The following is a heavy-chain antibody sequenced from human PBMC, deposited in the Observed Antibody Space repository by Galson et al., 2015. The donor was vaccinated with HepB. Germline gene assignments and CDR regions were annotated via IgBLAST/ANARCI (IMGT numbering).Heavy chain of an antibody. Sequence: SLRLSCATSGFTFGASAMTWVRQAPGKGLEWVATISGSGSATYYVDSVKGRFTISRDKSENTLSLHMTSLRAEDTAVYYCARDTSASGWYGIFDQWGQGTLVTVSS. J-gene: IGHJ4*02. D-gene: IGHD6-19*01. CDR1: GFTFGASA. V-gene: IGHV3-23*01. CDR2: ISGSGSAT. CDR3: ARDTSASGWYGIFDQ.